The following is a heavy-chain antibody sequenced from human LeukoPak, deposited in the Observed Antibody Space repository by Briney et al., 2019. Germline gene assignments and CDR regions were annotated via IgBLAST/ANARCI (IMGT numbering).Heavy chain of an antibody. V-gene: IGHV3-30*02. D-gene: IGHD2-21*01. CDR1: GFTFSSYG. CDR2: IRYDGSNK. CDR3: AKDLCGGDCYLGYFDY. J-gene: IGHJ4*02. Sequence: GGSLRLSCAASGFTFSSYGMHWVRQAPGKWLEWVAFIRYDGSNKYYADSVKGRFTISRDNSKNTLYLQMNSLRAEDTAVYYCAKDLCGGDCYLGYFDYWGQGTLVTVSS.